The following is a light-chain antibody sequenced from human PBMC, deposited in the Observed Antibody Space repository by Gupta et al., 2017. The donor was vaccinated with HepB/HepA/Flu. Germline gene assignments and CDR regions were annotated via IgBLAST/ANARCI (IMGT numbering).Light chain of an antibody. V-gene: IGLV2-14*03. J-gene: IGLJ2*01. CDR2: DVN. CDR3: SSDTSSSTLVV. CDR1: SSDVGGYNY. Sequence: QSALTQPASVSGSPGQSITISCTGTSSDVGGYNYVSWYQQHPGKAPKLMIYDVNNRPSGVSNRFSGSKFGNTASLTISGLQAEDEADDYCSSDTSSSTLVVFGGGTKLTVL.